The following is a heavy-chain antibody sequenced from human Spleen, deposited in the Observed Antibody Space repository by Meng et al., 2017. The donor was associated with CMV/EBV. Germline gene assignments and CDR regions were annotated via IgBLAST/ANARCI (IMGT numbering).Heavy chain of an antibody. CDR2: LSAYNGNT. Sequence: ASVKVSCKASGYTFTSYGISWVRQAPGQGLEWMGWLSAYNGNTNYAQKLQGRVTMTTDPSTSTAYMELRSLRSDDTAVYYCARDVMSGSYSYFYYGTDVWGQGTTVTVSS. V-gene: IGHV1-18*01. J-gene: IGHJ6*02. CDR3: ARDVMSGSYSYFYYGTDV. CDR1: GYTFTSYG. D-gene: IGHD1-26*01.